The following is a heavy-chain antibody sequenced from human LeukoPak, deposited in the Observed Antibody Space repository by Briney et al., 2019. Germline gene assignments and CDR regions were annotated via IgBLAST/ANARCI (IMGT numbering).Heavy chain of an antibody. V-gene: IGHV3-30*18. Sequence: GGSLRLSCVASGFTFSSYGMHGVRQAPGKGPEGVAVISYDGSDRYYANFVKGRFTISRDNSKNTLFLQTNSMRPEDTAVYYCAKGVSRGVDPTGLEYWGQGTLVTVSS. CDR3: AKGVSRGVDPTGLEY. CDR1: GFTFSSYG. D-gene: IGHD1-1*01. CDR2: ISYDGSDR. J-gene: IGHJ4*02.